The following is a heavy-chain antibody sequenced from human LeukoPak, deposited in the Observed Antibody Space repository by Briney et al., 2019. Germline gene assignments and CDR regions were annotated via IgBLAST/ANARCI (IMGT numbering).Heavy chain of an antibody. V-gene: IGHV3-11*01. CDR3: AKGRSTSLSMIVVLRPDAFDI. D-gene: IGHD3-22*01. CDR2: ISSSGSTI. J-gene: IGHJ3*02. CDR1: GFTFSDYY. Sequence: GGSLRLSCAASGFTFSDYYMSWIRQAPGKGLEWVSYISSSGSTIYYADSVKGRFTISRDNSKNTLYLQLNTLRAEDTAVYYCAKGRSTSLSMIVVLRPDAFDIWGQGTMVIVSS.